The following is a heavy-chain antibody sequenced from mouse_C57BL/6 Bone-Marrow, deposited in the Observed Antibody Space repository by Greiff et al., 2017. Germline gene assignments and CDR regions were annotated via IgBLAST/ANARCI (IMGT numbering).Heavy chain of an antibody. CDR2: INPGGGGT. CDR1: GYAFTNYL. Sequence: QVQLQQSGAELVRPGTSVKVSCKASGYAFTNYLIEWVKQRPGQGLEWIGVINPGGGGTNYNEKFKGKATLTADKSSSTAYMQLSCLTSEDSAFSICARSKNWDSWFAYWGQGTLVTVSA. V-gene: IGHV1-54*01. J-gene: IGHJ3*01. D-gene: IGHD4-1*01. CDR3: ARSKNWDSWFAY.